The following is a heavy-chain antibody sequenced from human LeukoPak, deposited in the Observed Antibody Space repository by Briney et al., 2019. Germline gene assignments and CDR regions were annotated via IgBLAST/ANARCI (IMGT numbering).Heavy chain of an antibody. Sequence: ASVKVSCKVSGYTLTELSMHWVRQAPGKGLEWMGGFDPEDGETIYAQKFQGRVTMTGDTSTDTAYMELSSLRSEDTAVYYCATNGERSYGMDVWGQGTTVTVSS. V-gene: IGHV1-24*01. J-gene: IGHJ6*02. CDR1: GYTLTELS. CDR3: ATNGERSYGMDV. D-gene: IGHD4-17*01. CDR2: FDPEDGET.